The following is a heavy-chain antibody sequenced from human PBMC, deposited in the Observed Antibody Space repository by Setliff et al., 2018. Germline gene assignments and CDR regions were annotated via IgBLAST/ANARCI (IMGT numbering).Heavy chain of an antibody. CDR2: IYANGNT. Sequence: ASETLSLTCTVSGGSTTSYYWSWIRQPVGKGLEWIGRIYANGNTNYNSSLKSRVTMSVDTSKNQVSLKLNSVTATDTAVYYCARDLGHGGDSDYWGQGILVTVSS. V-gene: IGHV4-4*07. D-gene: IGHD2-21*02. J-gene: IGHJ4*02. CDR3: ARDLGHGGDSDY. CDR1: GGSTTSYY.